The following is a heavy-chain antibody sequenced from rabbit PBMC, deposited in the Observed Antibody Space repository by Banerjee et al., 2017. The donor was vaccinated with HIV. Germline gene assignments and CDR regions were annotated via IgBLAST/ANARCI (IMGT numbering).Heavy chain of an antibody. Sequence: QEQLEESGGDLVKPEGSLTLTCTASGFSFSSRYVMSWVRQAPGKGLEWIACIYTGSSGSTYYASWAKGRFTVSKTSSTTVTLQMTSLTVADTATYFCARDEQASGWNFGLWGPGTLVTVS. J-gene: IGHJ4*01. CDR3: ARDEQASGWNFGL. D-gene: IGHD1-1*01. V-gene: IGHV1S45*01. CDR1: GFSFSSRYV. CDR2: IYTGSSGST.